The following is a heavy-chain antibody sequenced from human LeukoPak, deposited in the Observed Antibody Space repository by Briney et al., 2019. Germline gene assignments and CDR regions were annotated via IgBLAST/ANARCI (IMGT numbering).Heavy chain of an antibody. CDR2: MNPNSGNT. CDR1: GYTFTSYD. V-gene: IGHV1-8*01. CDR3: ARGSRTGFDP. Sequence: ASVKVSCKASGYTFTSYDINGVRQATGQGLEWMGWMNPNSGNTGYAQKFQGRVTMTRNTSKSTAYMELSSLRSEDRAVYYCARGSRTGFDPWGQGTLVTVSS. J-gene: IGHJ5*02.